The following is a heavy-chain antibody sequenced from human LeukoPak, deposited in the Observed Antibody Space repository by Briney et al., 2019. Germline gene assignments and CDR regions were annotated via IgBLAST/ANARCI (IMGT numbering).Heavy chain of an antibody. D-gene: IGHD6-13*01. V-gene: IGHV3-30-3*01. CDR2: ISYDGSNK. Sequence: GGSLRLSCAAPGFTFSSYAMHWVRQAPGKGLEWVAVISYDGSNKYYADSVKGRFTISRDNSKNTLYLQMNSLRAEDTAVYYCARGYSSSQVDYWGQGTLVTVSS. J-gene: IGHJ4*02. CDR3: ARGYSSSQVDY. CDR1: GFTFSSYA.